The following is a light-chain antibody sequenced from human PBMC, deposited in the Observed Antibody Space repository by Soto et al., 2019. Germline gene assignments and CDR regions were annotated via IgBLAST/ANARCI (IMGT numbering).Light chain of an antibody. Sequence: QSALTQPPSASGSPGQSVTISCTGTSSDVGGYNYVSWYQRHPGKAPKLIIYEVSKRPSGVPDRFSGSKSGNTASLTVSGLQAEDEADYYCSSYAGSNNLVFGGGTKVTVL. CDR1: SSDVGGYNY. CDR3: SSYAGSNNLV. J-gene: IGLJ2*01. V-gene: IGLV2-8*01. CDR2: EVS.